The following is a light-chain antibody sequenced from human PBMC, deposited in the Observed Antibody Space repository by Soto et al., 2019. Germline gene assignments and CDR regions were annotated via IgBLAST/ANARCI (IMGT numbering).Light chain of an antibody. J-gene: IGKJ1*01. CDR1: QSVSRSY. Sequence: EIVLTPSPGTPSLSPGERATLSCRASQSVSRSYLAWYQQKPGQAPRLLIYGASSRATGIPDRFSGSGSGTDFTLTISRLEPEDFAVYYCQQYGSSPWTFGQGTKVDIK. CDR2: GAS. CDR3: QQYGSSPWT. V-gene: IGKV3-20*01.